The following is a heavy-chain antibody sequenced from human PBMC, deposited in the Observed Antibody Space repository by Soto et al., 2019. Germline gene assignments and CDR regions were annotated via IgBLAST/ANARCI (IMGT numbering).Heavy chain of an antibody. J-gene: IGHJ4*02. CDR2: IWYDGSNK. Sequence: GGSLRLSCAASGFTFSSYGMHWVRQAPGKGLEWVAVIWYDGSNKYYADSVKGRFTISRDNSKNTLYLQMNSLRAEDTAVYYCARVVDTAAAGPLDYWGQGTLVTVSS. CDR1: GFTFSSYG. V-gene: IGHV3-33*01. CDR3: ARVVDTAAAGPLDY. D-gene: IGHD6-13*01.